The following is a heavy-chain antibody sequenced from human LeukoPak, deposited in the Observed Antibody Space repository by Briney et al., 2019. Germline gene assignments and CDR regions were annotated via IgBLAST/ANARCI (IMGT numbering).Heavy chain of an antibody. V-gene: IGHV3-21*01. CDR1: GFTFSSYS. Sequence: GGSLRLSCAASGFTFSSYSMNWVRQAPGKGLEWVSSISSSSSYIYYADSEKGRFTISRDNAKNSLYLQMNSLRAEDTAVYYCARDTLLTLWFGEADHFDYWGQGTLVTVSS. D-gene: IGHD3-10*01. CDR2: ISSSSSYI. J-gene: IGHJ4*02. CDR3: ARDTLLTLWFGEADHFDY.